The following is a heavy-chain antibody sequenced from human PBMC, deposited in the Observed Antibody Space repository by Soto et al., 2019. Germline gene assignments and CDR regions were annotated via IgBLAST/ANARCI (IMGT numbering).Heavy chain of an antibody. V-gene: IGHV1-69*13. CDR2: IIPIFGTA. D-gene: IGHD6-6*01. CDR1: GGTFSSYA. Sequence: SVKVSCKASGGTFSSYAISWVRQAPGQGLEWMGGIIPIFGTANYAQKFQGRVTITADESTSTAYMELSSLRSEDTAVYYCASEDFGQLEGNCYWGQGTLVTVSS. J-gene: IGHJ4*02. CDR3: ASEDFGQLEGNCY.